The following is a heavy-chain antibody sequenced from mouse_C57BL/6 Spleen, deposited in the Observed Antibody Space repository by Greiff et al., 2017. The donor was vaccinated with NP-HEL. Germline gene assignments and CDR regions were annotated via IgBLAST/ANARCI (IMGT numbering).Heavy chain of an antibody. D-gene: IGHD1-1*01. Sequence: QVHVKQPGAELVKPGASVKLSRKASGYTFTSYWMHWVKQRPGRGLEWIGRIDPNSGGTKYNEKFKSKATLTVDKPSSTAYMQLSILTSEDSAVYYCARSLITTVVGGGLFMDYWGQGTSVTVSS. CDR3: ARSLITTVVGGGLFMDY. CDR2: IDPNSGGT. J-gene: IGHJ4*01. V-gene: IGHV1-72*01. CDR1: GYTFTSYW.